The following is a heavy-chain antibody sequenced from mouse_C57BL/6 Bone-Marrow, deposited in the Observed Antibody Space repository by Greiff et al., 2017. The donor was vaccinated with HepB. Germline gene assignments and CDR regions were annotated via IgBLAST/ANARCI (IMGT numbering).Heavy chain of an antibody. J-gene: IGHJ2*01. CDR1: GYTFTSYW. V-gene: IGHV1-50*01. D-gene: IGHD2-2*01. CDR3: AREGYGYDLDY. Sequence: QVQLQQPGAELVKPGASVKLSCKASGYTFTSYWMQWVKQRPGQGLEWIGEIDPSDSYTNYNQKFKGKATLTVDTSSSTAYMQLSSLTSEDSAVYYYAREGYGYDLDYWGQGTTLTVSS. CDR2: IDPSDSYT.